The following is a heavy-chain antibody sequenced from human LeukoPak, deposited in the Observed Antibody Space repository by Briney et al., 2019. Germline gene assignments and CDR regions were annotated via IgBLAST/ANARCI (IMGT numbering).Heavy chain of an antibody. V-gene: IGHV5-51*01. CDR3: ARHGPDYGGFDY. J-gene: IGHJ4*02. CDR2: IYPGDSDS. CDR1: GYSFTTYW. Sequence: GESLKISCKGSGYSFTTYWIGWVRQLPGKGLEWMGIIYPGDSDSRYSPSFQGQVTMSADKSTSTAYLQWSSLKASDTAMYYCARHGPDYGGFDYWGQGTLVTVSS. D-gene: IGHD4-23*01.